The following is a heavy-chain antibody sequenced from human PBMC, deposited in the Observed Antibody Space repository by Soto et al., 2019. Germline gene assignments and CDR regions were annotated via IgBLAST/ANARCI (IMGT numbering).Heavy chain of an antibody. D-gene: IGHD1-20*01. J-gene: IGHJ4*02. CDR2: ISSSSSTI. V-gene: IGHV3-48*01. CDR3: AIGPRITGTSAFDY. CDR1: GFTFSSYS. Sequence: EVQLVESGGGLVQPGGSLRLSCAASGFTFSSYSMNWVRQAQGKGLEWVSYISSSSSTIYYADSVKGRFTISRDNAKNSLYLQMNSLRAKDTAVYYCAIGPRITGTSAFDYWGQGTLVTVSS.